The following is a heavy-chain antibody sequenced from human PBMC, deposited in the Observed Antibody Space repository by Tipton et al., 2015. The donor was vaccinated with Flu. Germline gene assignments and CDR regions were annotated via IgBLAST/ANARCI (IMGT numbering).Heavy chain of an antibody. CDR3: ATYYYGSGTQSAFDY. V-gene: IGHV4-59*04. Sequence: TLSLTCTVSGGSINSFYWSWIRQPPGKGLEWIGSIFHGGSTYYNPSLKSRVTISVDTSKNQFSLKLSSVTAADTAVYYCATYYYGSGTQSAFDYWGQGTLVTVSS. D-gene: IGHD3-10*01. CDR1: GGSINSFY. CDR2: IFHGGST. J-gene: IGHJ4*02.